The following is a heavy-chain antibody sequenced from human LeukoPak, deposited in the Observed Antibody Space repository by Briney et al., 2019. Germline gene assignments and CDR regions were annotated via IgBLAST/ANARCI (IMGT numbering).Heavy chain of an antibody. J-gene: IGHJ6*02. CDR2: IYYSGST. Sequence: SETLSLTCTVSGGSISSYCWSWIRQPPGKGLEWIGYIYYSGSTNYNPSLKSRVTISVDTSKNQFSLKLSSVTAADTAVYYCARSPRITIFGVVRYGMDVWGQGTTVTVSS. CDR1: GGSISSYC. CDR3: ARSPRITIFGVVRYGMDV. D-gene: IGHD3-3*01. V-gene: IGHV4-59*01.